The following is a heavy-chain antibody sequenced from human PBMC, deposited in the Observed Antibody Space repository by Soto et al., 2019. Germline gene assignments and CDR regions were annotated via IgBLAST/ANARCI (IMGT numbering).Heavy chain of an antibody. Sequence: QVQLVQSGAEVKNPGASFKVSCKASGYTFTDYYIHWVRQAPGQGLEWMGWINPNTGVTNSAQKFQGRVTMTRDTSINTAYVELRRLTSDDTAVYYCARTGCGAGTCYSDYWGQGTLVTVSS. V-gene: IGHV1-2*02. J-gene: IGHJ4*02. CDR1: GYTFTDYY. CDR3: ARTGCGAGTCYSDY. CDR2: INPNTGVT. D-gene: IGHD1-1*01.